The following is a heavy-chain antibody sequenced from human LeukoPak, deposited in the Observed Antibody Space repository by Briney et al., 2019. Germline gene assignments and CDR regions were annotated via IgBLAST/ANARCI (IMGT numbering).Heavy chain of an antibody. V-gene: IGHV3-23*01. CDR2: ISGSGGST. Sequence: GGSLRLSCAASGFTFSSYAMSWVRQAPGKGLEWVSGISGSGGSTDYADSVKGRFTISGDNSKNTLYLQMNSLRAEDTAVYYCAKATYYYDRSGYQYYFDYWGQGTQVTASS. CDR1: GFTFSSYA. CDR3: AKATYYYDRSGYQYYFDY. J-gene: IGHJ4*02. D-gene: IGHD3-22*01.